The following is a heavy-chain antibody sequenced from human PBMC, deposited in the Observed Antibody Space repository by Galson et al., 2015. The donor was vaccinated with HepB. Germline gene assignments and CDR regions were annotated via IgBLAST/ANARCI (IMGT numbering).Heavy chain of an antibody. Sequence: SCQASGYTFTGYYMHWVRQAPGQGLEWMGWINPNSGGTNYAQKFQGRVTMTRDTSISTAYMELSRLRSDDTAVYYCARATLTRAYDYWGQGTLVTVSS. CDR1: GYTFTGYY. V-gene: IGHV1-2*02. J-gene: IGHJ4*02. D-gene: IGHD7-27*01. CDR2: INPNSGGT. CDR3: ARATLTRAYDY.